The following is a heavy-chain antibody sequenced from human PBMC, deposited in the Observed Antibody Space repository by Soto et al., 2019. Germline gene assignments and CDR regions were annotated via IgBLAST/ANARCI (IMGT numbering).Heavy chain of an antibody. Sequence: ASVKVSCKASGYTFTGYYMHWVRQAPRQGLEWMGWINPNSGGTNYAQKFQGWVTMTRDTSISTAYMELSRLRSDDTAVYYCARERGITMVRGEHGMDVWGQGTTVTVSS. V-gene: IGHV1-2*04. J-gene: IGHJ6*02. CDR3: ARERGITMVRGEHGMDV. CDR1: GYTFTGYY. D-gene: IGHD3-10*01. CDR2: INPNSGGT.